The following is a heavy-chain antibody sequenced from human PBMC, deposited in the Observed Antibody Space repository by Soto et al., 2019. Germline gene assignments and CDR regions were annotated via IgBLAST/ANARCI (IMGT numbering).Heavy chain of an antibody. D-gene: IGHD3-22*01. CDR1: GGTFSSYA. CDR2: IIPIFGTA. V-gene: IGHV1-69*13. CDR3: ARWSRDSSGYLFPFGDAFDI. J-gene: IGHJ3*02. Sequence: GASVKVSCKASGGTFSSYAISWVRQAPGQGLEWMGGIIPIFGTANYAQKFQGRVTITADESTSTAYMELSRLRSEDTAVYYCARWSRDSSGYLFPFGDAFDIWGQGTMVTVSS.